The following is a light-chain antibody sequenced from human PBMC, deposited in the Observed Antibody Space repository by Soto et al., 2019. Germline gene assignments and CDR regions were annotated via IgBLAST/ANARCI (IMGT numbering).Light chain of an antibody. Sequence: DLQMTQSPSSLSASVGDRVTITCRASQSISSYLNWYQQKPGKAPKLLIYAASSLQSGVPSRFSGSGSWTDFTLHISSLQPEDFATHYCQQSYSTPPFTFGPGTKVDIK. CDR1: QSISSY. CDR3: QQSYSTPPFT. J-gene: IGKJ3*01. V-gene: IGKV1-39*01. CDR2: AAS.